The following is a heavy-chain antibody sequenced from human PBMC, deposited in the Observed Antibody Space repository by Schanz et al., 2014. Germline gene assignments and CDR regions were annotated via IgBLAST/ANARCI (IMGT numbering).Heavy chain of an antibody. Sequence: EVQVVESGGGLVQPGGSLRLSCTASGFNSDDYAMHWVRQAPGKGLEWVSYVSRSTPDIYYADSVKGRFTMSRDNAKNSLFLQLNSLRADDTAVYYCARNRGSGGQNWYFDLWGRGTLVTVSS. J-gene: IGHJ2*01. V-gene: IGHV3-9*02. D-gene: IGHD3-3*01. CDR3: ARNRGSGGQNWYFDL. CDR1: GFNSDDYA. CDR2: VSRSTPDI.